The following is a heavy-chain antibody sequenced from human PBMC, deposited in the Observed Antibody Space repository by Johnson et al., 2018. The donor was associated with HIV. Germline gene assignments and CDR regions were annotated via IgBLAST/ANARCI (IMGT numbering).Heavy chain of an antibody. J-gene: IGHJ3*02. CDR2: ISYDGSNK. D-gene: IGHD5-24*01. V-gene: IGHV3-30*04. Sequence: QVQLVESGGGLVQPGGSLRLSCAASGFTFSSYAMHWVRQAPGKGLEWVAVISYDGSNKYYADSVKGRFTISRDNSKDTMYLRMNSLRAGDTAVYYCAKDWDRWLQPPGDAFDIRGRGTMVTVSS. CDR3: AKDWDRWLQPPGDAFDI. CDR1: GFTFSSYA.